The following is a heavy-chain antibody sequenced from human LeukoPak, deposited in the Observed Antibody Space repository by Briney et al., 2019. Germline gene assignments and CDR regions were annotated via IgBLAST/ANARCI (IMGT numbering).Heavy chain of an antibody. CDR2: IYRGRT. CDR1: GDSISYESYY. J-gene: IGHJ4*02. Sequence: SETLSLTCAVSGDSISYESYYWNWIRQAPGKGPEWIGNIYRGRTRLNPSLTSRVAISVDMSKSQVSLSLTSVTAADTAIYYCARGVKWLVRLTEFDYWGQGTLVTVSS. CDR3: ARGVKWLVRLTEFDY. D-gene: IGHD6-19*01. V-gene: IGHV4-30-2*01.